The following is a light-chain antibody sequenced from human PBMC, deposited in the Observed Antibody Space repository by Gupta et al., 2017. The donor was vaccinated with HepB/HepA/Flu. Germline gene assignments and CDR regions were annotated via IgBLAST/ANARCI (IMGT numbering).Light chain of an antibody. V-gene: IGLV1-47*01. J-gene: IGLJ2*01. CDR3: AAWDDSRSGRV. Sequence: SVLTQPPPASGTPGPRVTISCSGSSSNIGSNYVYWYQQPPGTAPKLLIYRNNQRPSGVPDRFSGSKSGTSASLAISGLRAEDEADYYCAAWDDSRSGRVFGGGTKLTVL. CDR2: RNN. CDR1: SSNIGSNY.